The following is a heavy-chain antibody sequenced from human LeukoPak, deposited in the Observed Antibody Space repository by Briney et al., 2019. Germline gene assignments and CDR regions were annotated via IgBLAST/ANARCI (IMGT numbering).Heavy chain of an antibody. Sequence: PGGSLRLSCGVSGFSFIDHYMDWVRQSPGKGLEWVGRSRNQAHSYTTEYAPSVKDSFIISRDTSRNSLYLQMNSLKTEDTAVYYCTRYYYDGSGYNEAFDVWGQGTMVSVSS. D-gene: IGHD3-22*01. V-gene: IGHV3-72*01. CDR2: SRNQAHSYTT. J-gene: IGHJ3*01. CDR1: GFSFIDHY. CDR3: TRYYYDGSGYNEAFDV.